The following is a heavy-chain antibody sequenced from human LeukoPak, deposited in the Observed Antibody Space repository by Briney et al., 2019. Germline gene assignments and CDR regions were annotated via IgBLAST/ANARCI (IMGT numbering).Heavy chain of an antibody. V-gene: IGHV3-21*01. J-gene: IGHJ4*02. CDR2: TGSSSSYI. Sequence: GGSLRLSCAASGFTFSSYSMNWVRQAPGKGLEWVSSTGSSSSYIYYADSVKGRFTISRDNAKNSLYLQMNSLRAEDTAVYYCARASTYCSSTSCYPFDYWGQGTLVTVSS. CDR1: GFTFSSYS. D-gene: IGHD2-2*01. CDR3: ARASTYCSSTSCYPFDY.